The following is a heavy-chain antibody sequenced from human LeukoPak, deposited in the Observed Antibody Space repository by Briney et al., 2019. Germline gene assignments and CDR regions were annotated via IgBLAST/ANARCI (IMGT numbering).Heavy chain of an antibody. CDR2: IYTSGST. D-gene: IGHD3-22*01. CDR1: GGSISSGSYY. CDR3: ARDYYYYDSSGYSA. J-gene: IGHJ4*02. V-gene: IGHV4-61*02. Sequence: PSQTLSLTCTVSGGSISSGSYYWSWIRQPAGKGLEWIGRIYTSGSTNYNPSLKSRVTISVDTSKNQFSLKLSSVTAADTAVYYCARDYYYYDSSGYSAWGQGTLVTVSS.